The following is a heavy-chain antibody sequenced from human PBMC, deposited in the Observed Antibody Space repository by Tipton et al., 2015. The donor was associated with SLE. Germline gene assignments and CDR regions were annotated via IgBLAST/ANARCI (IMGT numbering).Heavy chain of an antibody. CDR1: GGSISSYY. D-gene: IGHD6-19*01. CDR3: AREEGQWDAFDI. V-gene: IGHV4-59*01. Sequence: TLSLTCIVSGGSISSYYWSWIRQPPGKGLEWIGYIYYGGSTNYNPSLKSRVTISVDTSKNQFSLKLSSVTAADTAVYYCAREEGQWDAFDIWGQGTMVTVSS. CDR2: IYYGGST. J-gene: IGHJ3*02.